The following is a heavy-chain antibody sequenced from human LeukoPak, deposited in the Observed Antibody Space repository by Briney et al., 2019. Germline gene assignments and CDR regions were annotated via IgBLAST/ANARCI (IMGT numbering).Heavy chain of an antibody. CDR1: GGSISSSSYY. J-gene: IGHJ5*02. CDR3: ARLAISTLSWFDP. V-gene: IGHV4-39*01. D-gene: IGHD3-3*01. CDR2: LYHSGTT. Sequence: SVTLSLTCTVSGGSISSSSYYWGWIRQPPGKGLEWIGSLYHSGTTYYNPSLKSGITISVDTSKSQFSLKLSSVTAADTAVYYCARLAISTLSWFDPWGQGTLVTVSS.